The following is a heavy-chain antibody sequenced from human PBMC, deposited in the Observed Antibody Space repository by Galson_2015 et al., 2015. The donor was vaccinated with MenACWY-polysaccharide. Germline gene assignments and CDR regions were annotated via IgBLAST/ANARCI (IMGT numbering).Heavy chain of an antibody. V-gene: IGHV3-7*05. CDR2: IKQDGSEK. CDR1: GFTFSTYW. J-gene: IGHJ4*02. Sequence: SLRLSCAASGFTFSTYWMSWVRQAPGKGLEWVANIKQDGSEKNYVQSVKGRFTISRDNAKNSLHLQVNSLRAEDTAVYYCARDGSRGDGTCYFYDYWGQGTLVTVSS. CDR3: ARDGSRGDGTCYFYDY. D-gene: IGHD2-15*01.